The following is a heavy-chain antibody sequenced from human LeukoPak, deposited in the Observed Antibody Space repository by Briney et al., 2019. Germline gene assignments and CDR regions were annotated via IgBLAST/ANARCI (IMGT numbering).Heavy chain of an antibody. V-gene: IGHV3-23*01. CDR3: AKRHDTRTATLDY. CDR2: ISGSDTTT. CDR1: GFTLSTYA. D-gene: IGHD1-1*01. Sequence: GGSLRLSCAASGFTLSTYAMNWVRQAPGMGLEWVSAISGSDTTTYYADSVKGRFTISRDNSKNTLYLQMNSLRADDTAVYYCAKRHDTRTATLDYWGQGTLVTVSS. J-gene: IGHJ4*02.